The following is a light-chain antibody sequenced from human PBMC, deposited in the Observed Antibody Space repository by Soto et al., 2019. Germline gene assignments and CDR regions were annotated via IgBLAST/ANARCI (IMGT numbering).Light chain of an antibody. J-gene: IGLJ1*01. Sequence: QSVLTQPASVSGSPGQSITISCTGTSSDVGTYNHVSWYQQHPGKAPQLIIYEVSNRPSGLSNRFSASKSGNTASLTISGLQAEDEANYYCCSYTTSSTLVVGTGTKVTVL. CDR3: CSYTTSSTLV. V-gene: IGLV2-14*01. CDR2: EVS. CDR1: SSDVGTYNH.